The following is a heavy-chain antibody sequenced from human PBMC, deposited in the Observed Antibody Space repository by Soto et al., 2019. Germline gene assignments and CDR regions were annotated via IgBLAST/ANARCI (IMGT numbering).Heavy chain of an antibody. CDR1: GFTFSGSA. Sequence: GGSMRLSCAASGFTFSGSAMSWVRWAPGEGLEWVSAITGGGGATYYAASVKGRFTISRDNSKNTLYMQMNSLRAEDTAVYYCVTGSGSARPYYFDSWGQGTLVTVSS. V-gene: IGHV3-23*01. CDR3: VTGSGSARPYYFDS. J-gene: IGHJ4*02. CDR2: ITGGGGAT. D-gene: IGHD2-2*01.